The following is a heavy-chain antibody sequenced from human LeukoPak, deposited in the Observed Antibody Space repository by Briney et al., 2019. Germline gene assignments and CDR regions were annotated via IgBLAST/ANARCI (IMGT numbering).Heavy chain of an antibody. V-gene: IGHV3-23*01. J-gene: IGHJ5*02. CDR1: FTXXXYW. D-gene: IGHD6-13*01. CDR3: AKYSSSWYAGAWFDP. CDR2: ISGSGGST. Sequence: FTXXXYWMHWVRQAPGKGLEWVSAISGSGGSTYYADSVKGRFTISRDNSKNTLYLQMDSLRAEDTAVYYCAKYSSSWYAGAWFDPWGQGTLVTVSS.